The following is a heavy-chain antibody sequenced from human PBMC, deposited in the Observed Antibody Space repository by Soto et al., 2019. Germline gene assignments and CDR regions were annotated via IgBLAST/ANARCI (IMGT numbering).Heavy chain of an antibody. D-gene: IGHD2-15*01. J-gene: IGHJ3*02. V-gene: IGHV5-10-1*01. CDR2: IDTNDSFI. CDR1: GYRFTGFW. Sequence: GESLKISCQGSGYRFTGFWLNWVRQRPGKGLEGGGRIDTNDSFINYSPPFEGHVTISADKSISTAYLQWTRLQAADTAIYYCARPASGGSRDAFDIWGQGTMVTVSS. CDR3: ARPASGGSRDAFDI.